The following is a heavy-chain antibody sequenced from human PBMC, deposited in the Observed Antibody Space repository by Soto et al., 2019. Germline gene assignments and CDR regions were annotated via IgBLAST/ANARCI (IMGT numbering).Heavy chain of an antibody. D-gene: IGHD4-17*01. CDR3: ARDGVTTVTTHAFDI. CDR2: IYYSGST. CDR1: GGSISSGGYY. V-gene: IGHV4-31*02. Sequence: SETLSLTXPVSGGSISSGGYYWSWIRQHPGKGLEWIGYIYYSGSTYYNPSLKSRVTISVDTSKNQFSLKLSSVTAADTAVYYCARDGVTTVTTHAFDIWGQGTMVTVSS. J-gene: IGHJ3*02.